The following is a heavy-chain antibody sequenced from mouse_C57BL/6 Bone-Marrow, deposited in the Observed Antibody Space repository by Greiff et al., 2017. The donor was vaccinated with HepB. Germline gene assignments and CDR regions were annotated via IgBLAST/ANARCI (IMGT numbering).Heavy chain of an antibody. Sequence: VQLHESGPELVKPGASVKLSCKASGYTFTSYDINWVKQRPGQGLEWIGWIYPRDGSTKYNEKFKGKATLTVDTSSSTAYMELHSLTSEDSAVYFCARDYGSSYVWYFDVWGTGTTVTVSS. V-gene: IGHV1-85*01. CDR2: IYPRDGST. CDR1: GYTFTSYD. D-gene: IGHD1-1*01. CDR3: ARDYGSSYVWYFDV. J-gene: IGHJ1*03.